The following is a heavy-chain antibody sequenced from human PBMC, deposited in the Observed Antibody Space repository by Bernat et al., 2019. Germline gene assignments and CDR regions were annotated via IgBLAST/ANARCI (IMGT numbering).Heavy chain of an antibody. J-gene: IGHJ6*02. V-gene: IGHV3-53*02. Sequence: EVQLVETGGGSIQPGGSLRLSCAASGFTVSSNYMSWVRQAPGKGLEWVSVIYSGGSTYYADSVKGRFTISRDNSKNTLYLQMNSLRAEDTAVYYCAREVSTPSPYGMDVWGQGTTVTVSS. CDR2: IYSGGST. CDR3: AREVSTPSPYGMDV. CDR1: GFTVSSNY. D-gene: IGHD2/OR15-2a*01.